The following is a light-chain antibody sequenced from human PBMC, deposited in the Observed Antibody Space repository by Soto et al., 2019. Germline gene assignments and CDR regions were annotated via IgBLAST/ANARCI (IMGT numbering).Light chain of an antibody. CDR1: SSDVGDYKY. CDR3: SSYTTIFTYV. J-gene: IGLJ1*01. Sequence: QSALTQPASVSGSPGQSITISCTGTSSDVGDYKYVSWYQQHPGKAPKLVISEVSNRPSGISNRFSGSKSGNTASLTISGLHAEDEADYYCSSYTTIFTYVFGTGTKVTVL. CDR2: EVS. V-gene: IGLV2-14*01.